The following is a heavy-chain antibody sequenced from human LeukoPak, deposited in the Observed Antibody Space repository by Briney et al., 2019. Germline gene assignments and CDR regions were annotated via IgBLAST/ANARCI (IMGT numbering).Heavy chain of an antibody. CDR2: IYYSGST. V-gene: IGHV4-59*01. J-gene: IGHJ6*02. CDR1: GGSISSYY. CDR3: ARDRTTVTPKATYYYGMDV. D-gene: IGHD4-11*01. Sequence: SETLSLTCTVPGGSISSYYWSWIRQPPGKGLEWIGYIYYSGSTNYNPSLKSRVTISVDTSKNQFSLKLSSVTAADTAVYYCARDRTTVTPKATYYYGMDVWGQGTTVTVPS.